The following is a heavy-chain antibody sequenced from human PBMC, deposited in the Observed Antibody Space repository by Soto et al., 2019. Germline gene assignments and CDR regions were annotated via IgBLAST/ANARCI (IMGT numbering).Heavy chain of an antibody. D-gene: IGHD2-21*02. CDR3: ARQRTSVVTQAYFDV. CDR1: GGSISSYY. Sequence: SETLSLTCTFSGGSISSYYWSWIRQPAGKGLEWIGRIYTSGSTNYNPSLRSRVSMSIDTSKDQFSLKLKSVTAADTALYFCARQRTSVVTQAYFDVWGPGSLVTVSS. J-gene: IGHJ4*02. V-gene: IGHV4-4*07. CDR2: IYTSGST.